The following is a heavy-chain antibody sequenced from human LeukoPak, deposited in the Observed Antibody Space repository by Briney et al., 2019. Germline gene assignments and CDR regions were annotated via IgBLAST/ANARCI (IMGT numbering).Heavy chain of an antibody. CDR3: AREGVASDCSGGSCHRGIFDY. J-gene: IGHJ4*02. Sequence: SETLSLTCAVYGGAFSGYYWSWIRQPPGKGREWSGEINHSGSTNYNPSLKSRVTISVDTSKNQFSLKLSSVTAADTAVYYCAREGVASDCSGGSCHRGIFDYWGQGTLVTVSS. V-gene: IGHV4-34*01. D-gene: IGHD2-15*01. CDR1: GGAFSGYY. CDR2: INHSGST.